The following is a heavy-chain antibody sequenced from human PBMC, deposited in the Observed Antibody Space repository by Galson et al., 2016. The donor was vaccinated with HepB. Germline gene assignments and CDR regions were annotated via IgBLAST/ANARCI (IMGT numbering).Heavy chain of an antibody. CDR1: DNTFSKDY. V-gene: IGHV1-46*01. J-gene: IGHJ4*02. D-gene: IGHD3-9*01. Sequence: SVKVSCKASDNTFSKDYIHWVRQAPGQGLQWLGTIHPSGAYTTYAQRFDGRVTMTRDTATNTVYMELRALTSKDTAVYYCARANYNLLTGYYSGLDHWGQGTLVTVSS. CDR2: IHPSGAYT. CDR3: ARANYNLLTGYYSGLDH.